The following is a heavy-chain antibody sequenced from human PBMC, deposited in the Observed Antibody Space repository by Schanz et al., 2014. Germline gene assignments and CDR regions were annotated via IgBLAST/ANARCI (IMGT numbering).Heavy chain of an antibody. CDR2: IKHDGGEK. Sequence: EVQLVESGGGLVKPGGSLRLSCAASGFAFSAYSMNWVRQAPGKGLEWVANIKHDGGEKYYVDSLKGRFTISRDNAKNSLYLQMGSLRAEDTAVYYCVRIYSGYSGGYLDYWGQGTLVTVSS. D-gene: IGHD5-12*01. CDR3: VRIYSGYSGGYLDY. V-gene: IGHV3-7*01. J-gene: IGHJ4*02. CDR1: GFAFSAYS.